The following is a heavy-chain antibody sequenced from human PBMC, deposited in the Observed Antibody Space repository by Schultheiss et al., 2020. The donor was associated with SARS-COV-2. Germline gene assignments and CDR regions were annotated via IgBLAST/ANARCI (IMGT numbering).Heavy chain of an antibody. CDR3: AKDLASLDTAMAGDAFDI. J-gene: IGHJ3*02. V-gene: IGHV3-30*04. CDR2: ISYDGSNK. Sequence: GGSLRLSCSASGFTFSSYAMHWVRQAPGKGLEWVAVISYDGSNKYYADSVKGRFTISRDNSKNTLYLQMNSLRAEDTAVYYCAKDLASLDTAMAGDAFDIWGQGTMVTVSS. CDR1: GFTFSSYA. D-gene: IGHD5-18*01.